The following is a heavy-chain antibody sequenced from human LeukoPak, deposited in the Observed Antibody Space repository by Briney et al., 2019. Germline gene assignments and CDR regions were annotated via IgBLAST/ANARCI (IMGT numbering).Heavy chain of an antibody. CDR1: GGSISSSSYY. J-gene: IGHJ4*02. D-gene: IGHD5-18*01. CDR3: ARHVDTAKIDY. Sequence: PSETLSLTCTVSGGSISSSSYYWGWIRQPPGKGLEWIGSIYYSGSTYYNQSPKSRVTISVDTSKNQFSLKLSSVTAADTAVYYCARHVDTAKIDYWGQGTLVTVSS. CDR2: IYYSGST. V-gene: IGHV4-39*01.